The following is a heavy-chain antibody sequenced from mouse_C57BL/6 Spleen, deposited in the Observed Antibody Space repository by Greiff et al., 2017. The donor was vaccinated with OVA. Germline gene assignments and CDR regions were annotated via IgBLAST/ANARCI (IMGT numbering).Heavy chain of an antibody. V-gene: IGHV1-26*01. D-gene: IGHD2-4*01. CDR3: ARFPNDFDFGG. CDR2: INPNNGGT. Sequence: EVQLQQSGPELVKPGASVKISCKASGYTFTDYYMNWVKQSHGQSLEWIGDINPNNGGTSYNQKFKGKATLTVDKSSSTAYMELRSLTSEDSAVYYCARFPNDFDFGGRGQGATLTVAS. CDR1: GYTFTDYY. J-gene: IGHJ2*01.